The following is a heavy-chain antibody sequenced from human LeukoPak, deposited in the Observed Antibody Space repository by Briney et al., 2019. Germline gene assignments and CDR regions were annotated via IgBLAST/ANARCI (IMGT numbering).Heavy chain of an antibody. CDR3: ARDRWFGESLPAHFEY. Sequence: GGALRLSCAASVFTFSSYFMTCGRQAPGEGLEWGSYISGNSITIYYADSLKGRFTISKDNAKNCRYLQSKILKECETRFYYCARDRWFGESLPAHFEYWGQGPLVTVSS. CDR1: VFTFSSYF. V-gene: IGHV3-48*02. CDR2: ISGNSITI. D-gene: IGHD3-10*01. J-gene: IGHJ4*02.